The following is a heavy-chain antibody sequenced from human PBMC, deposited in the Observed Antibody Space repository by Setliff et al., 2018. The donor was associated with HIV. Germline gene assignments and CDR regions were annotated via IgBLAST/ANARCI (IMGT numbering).Heavy chain of an antibody. CDR1: GYTFTSYG. D-gene: IGHD3-16*01. Sequence: GASVKVSCKASGYTFTSYGISWVRQAPGQGLEWMGWISAYNGNTNYAQKLQGRVTMTTDKSTNTAYMELSSLRSEDTAVYYCAKDRGRGNWLDPWGQGTLVTVSS. CDR3: AKDRGRGNWLDP. CDR2: ISAYNGNT. V-gene: IGHV1-18*01. J-gene: IGHJ5*02.